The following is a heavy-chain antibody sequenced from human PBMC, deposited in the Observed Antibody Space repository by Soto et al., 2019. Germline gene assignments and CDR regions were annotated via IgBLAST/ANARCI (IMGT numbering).Heavy chain of an antibody. V-gene: IGHV3-53*01. CDR2: IYSGGST. J-gene: IGHJ6*02. Sequence: QPGGSLRLSCAASGFTVSSNYMSWVRQAPGKGLEWVSVIYSGGSTYYADSVKGRFTISRDNSKNTLYLQMNSLRAEDTAVYYCARGSGSSYYYYGMDVWGQGTTVTVSS. CDR3: ARGSGSSYYYYGMDV. CDR1: GFTVSSNY. D-gene: IGHD1-26*01.